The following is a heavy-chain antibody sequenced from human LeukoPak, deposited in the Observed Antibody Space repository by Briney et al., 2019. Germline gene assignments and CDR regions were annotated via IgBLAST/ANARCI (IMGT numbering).Heavy chain of an antibody. CDR2: IGGSGRST. D-gene: IGHD4-11*01. CDR3: AKYITVSTNSYYYYMDV. CDR1: GFTITTNY. Sequence: AGGSLSLSFAASGFTITTNYMNWVRQAPGKGLEWVSAIGGSGRSTYYADSVKGRFTISRDNSKNTLYLQMNSLRVEDTAVYYCAKYITVSTNSYYYYMDVWGKGTTVTVSS. V-gene: IGHV3-23*01. J-gene: IGHJ6*03.